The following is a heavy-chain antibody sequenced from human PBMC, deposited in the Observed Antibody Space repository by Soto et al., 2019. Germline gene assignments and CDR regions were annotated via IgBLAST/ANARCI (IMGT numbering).Heavy chain of an antibody. V-gene: IGHV3-48*01. CDR1: GFTFSSYS. CDR2: ISSSSSTI. D-gene: IGHD2-15*01. Sequence: HPGGSLRLSCAASGFTFSSYSMNWVRQAPGKGLEWVSYISSSSSTIYYADSVKGRFTISRDNAKNSLYLQMNSLRAEDTAVYYCARDRTALGYCSGGSCYSRAFDIWGQGTMVTVSS. J-gene: IGHJ3*02. CDR3: ARDRTALGYCSGGSCYSRAFDI.